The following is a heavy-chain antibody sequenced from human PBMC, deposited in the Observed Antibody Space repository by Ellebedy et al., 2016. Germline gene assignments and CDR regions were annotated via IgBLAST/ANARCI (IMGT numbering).Heavy chain of an antibody. Sequence: GESLKISCAASGFTFSSYSMNWVRQAPGKGLEWVSYISSSSSTIYYADSVKGRFTISRDNAKNSLYLQMNSLRDEDTAVYYCARDPYDYDWGYFDYWGQGTLVTVSS. J-gene: IGHJ4*02. CDR3: ARDPYDYDWGYFDY. D-gene: IGHD3-22*01. CDR2: ISSSSSTI. V-gene: IGHV3-48*02. CDR1: GFTFSSYS.